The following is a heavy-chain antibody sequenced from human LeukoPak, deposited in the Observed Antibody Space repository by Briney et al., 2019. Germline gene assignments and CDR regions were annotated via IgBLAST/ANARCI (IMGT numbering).Heavy chain of an antibody. CDR1: GYTFTSYG. CDR2: ISAYNGNT. Sequence: PGASVKASCKASGYTFTSYGISWVRQAPGQGLEWMGWISAYNGNTNYAQKLQGRVTMTTDTSTSTAYMELRSLRSDGTAVYYCAREKYSSSWYISIGDAYYGMDVWGQGTTVTVSS. V-gene: IGHV1-18*01. D-gene: IGHD6-13*01. CDR3: AREKYSSSWYISIGDAYYGMDV. J-gene: IGHJ6*02.